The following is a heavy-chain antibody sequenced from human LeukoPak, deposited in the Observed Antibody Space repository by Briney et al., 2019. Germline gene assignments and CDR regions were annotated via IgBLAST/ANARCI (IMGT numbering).Heavy chain of an antibody. J-gene: IGHJ3*02. CDR1: GFNFGIYG. CDR3: AAGLDITFLGVFIDVFDI. D-gene: IGHD3-3*01. Sequence: PGRSLRLSCAASGFNFGIYGMNWVRQAPGKGLEWVSYISSGSSTKYYADSVKGRFTISRDNAKKSLYLQMNSLRAEDTAVYYWAAGLDITFLGVFIDVFDIGAKG. V-gene: IGHV3-48*01. CDR2: ISSGSSTK.